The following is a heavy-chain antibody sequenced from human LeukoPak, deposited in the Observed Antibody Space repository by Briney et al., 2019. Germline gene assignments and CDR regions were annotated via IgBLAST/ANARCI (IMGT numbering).Heavy chain of an antibody. CDR2: INSDGGIT. Sequence: GGSLRLSCAASGFTFSRFWMHWVRQDPGKGLVWVSRINSDGGITSYADSVKGRFTISRDNAKNTLYLQMNSLRAEDTAVYYCARAGMYYYDSSGGGDAFDIWGQGTMVTVSS. V-gene: IGHV3-74*01. J-gene: IGHJ3*02. D-gene: IGHD3-22*01. CDR1: GFTFSRFW. CDR3: ARAGMYYYDSSGGGDAFDI.